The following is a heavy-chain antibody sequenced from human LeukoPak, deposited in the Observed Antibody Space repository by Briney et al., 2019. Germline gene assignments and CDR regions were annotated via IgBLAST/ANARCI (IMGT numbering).Heavy chain of an antibody. CDR3: TSGAYYNDY. V-gene: IGHV3-7*02. J-gene: IGHJ4*02. Sequence: PGGSLRLSCAASGFTFSTYWMNWVRQAPGKGLEWVAIIKQDGSEEFYVDSVKGRFTISRDNAKNTLYLEMNSLRAEDTALYYCTSGAYYNDYWGQGTLVTVSS. D-gene: IGHD3-22*01. CDR2: IKQDGSEE. CDR1: GFTFSTYW.